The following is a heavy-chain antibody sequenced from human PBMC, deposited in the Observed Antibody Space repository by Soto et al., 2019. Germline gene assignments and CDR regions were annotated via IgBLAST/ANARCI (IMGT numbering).Heavy chain of an antibody. CDR3: ARNGGSTWYYFDS. Sequence: SETLSLTCIVSGGSISNYYWSWIRQPPGKGLEWIGYIYYSGSTNYNPSLQSRVTISIDTSKNQFSLKLTSMTAADTGVYYCARNGGSTWYYFDSWGQGTVVTVPS. CDR1: GGSISNYY. CDR2: IYYSGST. V-gene: IGHV4-59*12. J-gene: IGHJ4*02. D-gene: IGHD6-13*01.